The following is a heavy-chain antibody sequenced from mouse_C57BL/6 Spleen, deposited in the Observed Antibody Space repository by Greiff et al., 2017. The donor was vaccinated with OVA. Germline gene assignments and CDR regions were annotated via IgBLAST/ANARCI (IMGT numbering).Heavy chain of an antibody. CDR1: GFTFSDYG. D-gene: IGHD1-1*01. J-gene: IGHJ3*01. Sequence: EVQLVESGGGLVKPGGSLKLSCAASGFTFSDYGMHWVLPSPSPFLELVSSILLCLLPLSSADTVKGRFTISRDNAKNTLFLQMTSLRSEDTAMYYCARPPNYYGSSLAYWGQGTLVTVSA. V-gene: IGHV5-17*01. CDR3: ARPPNYYGSSLAY. CDR2: ILLCLLPL.